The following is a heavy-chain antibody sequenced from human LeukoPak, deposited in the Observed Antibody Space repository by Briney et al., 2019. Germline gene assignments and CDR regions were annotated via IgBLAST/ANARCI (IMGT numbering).Heavy chain of an antibody. Sequence: KVSCKASGGTFSSYTISWVRQAPGQRRKWMVRIIPILDIANYAQKFQGRVTITADKSTSTAYMELSSLRSEDTAVYYCARQATVTTLDYWGQGTLVTVSS. CDR1: GGTFSSYT. CDR3: ARQATVTTLDY. J-gene: IGHJ4*02. D-gene: IGHD4-17*01. CDR2: IIPILDIA. V-gene: IGHV1-69*02.